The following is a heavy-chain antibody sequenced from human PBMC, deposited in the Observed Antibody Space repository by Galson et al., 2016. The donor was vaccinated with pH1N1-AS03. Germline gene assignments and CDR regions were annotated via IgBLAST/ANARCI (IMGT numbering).Heavy chain of an antibody. Sequence: SLRLSCAASGFSVRANAMSWVRQAPGKGLEWVASLDGGGDGTHYAGAVRGRFTISRDTSEHTVYLQMNSLRAEDTALYYCANDVFGWAFDVWGQGTMVTVSS. D-gene: IGHD3-10*01. CDR1: GFSVRANA. J-gene: IGHJ3*01. CDR3: ANDVFGWAFDV. CDR2: LDGGGDGT. V-gene: IGHV3-23*01.